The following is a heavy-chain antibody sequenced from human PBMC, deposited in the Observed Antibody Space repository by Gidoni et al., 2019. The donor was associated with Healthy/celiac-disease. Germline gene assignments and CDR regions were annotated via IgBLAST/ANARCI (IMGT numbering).Heavy chain of an antibody. D-gene: IGHD3-16*01. CDR2: IYYSGST. CDR3: GRVGADEDYFDY. CDR1: GGSISSGDYY. J-gene: IGHJ4*02. Sequence: QAQLQESGPGLVTPSQTLSLTCTVSGGSISSGDYYCRWIRQPPGKGLECFGYIYYSGSTYYTPSLKSRVTISEDTSKNQFSLKLSSVTAADAAVYYCGRVGADEDYFDYWGQGTLVTVSS. V-gene: IGHV4-30-4*01.